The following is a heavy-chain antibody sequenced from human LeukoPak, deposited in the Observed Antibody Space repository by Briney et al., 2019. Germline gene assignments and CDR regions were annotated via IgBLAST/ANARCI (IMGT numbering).Heavy chain of an antibody. CDR2: IYYGGST. CDR1: GGSISSSSYY. CDR3: ATPRAYSYGYFDY. Sequence: SETLSLTCTVSGGSISSSSYYWGWIRQPRGKGLERIGSIYYGGSTYYNPSLKSRVTISVDTSKNQFSLNLSSVTAADTAVYYCATPRAYSYGYFDYWGQGTLVTVSS. V-gene: IGHV4-39*01. J-gene: IGHJ4*02. D-gene: IGHD5-18*01.